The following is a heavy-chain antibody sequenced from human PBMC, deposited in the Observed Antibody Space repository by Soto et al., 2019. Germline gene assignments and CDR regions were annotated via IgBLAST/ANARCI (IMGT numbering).Heavy chain of an antibody. Sequence: QVQLVESGGGLVKPEGSLRLSCAASGFAFSGYYMSWIRQAPGKGLEWISYISSSGNTKYYADSVKGRFSISRDNAENSLWLQVNSLRAEDTAVYYCAMTLGYCNSISCYGLYMDVWGKGATVTVSS. CDR3: AMTLGYCNSISCYGLYMDV. D-gene: IGHD2-2*01. CDR2: ISSSGNTK. CDR1: GFAFSGYY. V-gene: IGHV3-11*01. J-gene: IGHJ6*03.